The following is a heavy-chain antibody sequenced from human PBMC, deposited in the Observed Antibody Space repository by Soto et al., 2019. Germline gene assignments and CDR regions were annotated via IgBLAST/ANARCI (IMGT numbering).Heavy chain of an antibody. J-gene: IGHJ5*02. CDR2: FDPDEAET. Sequence: QVQLVQSGAEVKKPGASVKVSCKVSGYTLNEVAMHWVRQAPGKGLEWLGGFDPDEAETIYAQHFQGRVTMTEDTSTATVYMEVSSLRSEDTALYFCTTYHGDYNFDHWGQGTLVTVSS. CDR1: GYTLNEVA. V-gene: IGHV1-24*01. CDR3: TTYHGDYNFDH. D-gene: IGHD4-17*01.